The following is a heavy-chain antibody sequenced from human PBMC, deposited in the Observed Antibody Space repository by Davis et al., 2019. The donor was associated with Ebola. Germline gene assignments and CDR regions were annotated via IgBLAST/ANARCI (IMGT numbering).Heavy chain of an antibody. Sequence: GGSLRLSCAASGFTFSGFWMSWVRQAPGKGLEWVANIKQDGSEKYYVNSVKGRFIISRDNAKNSLYLQMNSLRAEDMAVYYCARRSSQALDWGQGTLVTVSS. D-gene: IGHD6-6*01. V-gene: IGHV3-7*01. J-gene: IGHJ4*02. CDR2: IKQDGSEK. CDR1: GFTFSGFW. CDR3: ARRSSQALD.